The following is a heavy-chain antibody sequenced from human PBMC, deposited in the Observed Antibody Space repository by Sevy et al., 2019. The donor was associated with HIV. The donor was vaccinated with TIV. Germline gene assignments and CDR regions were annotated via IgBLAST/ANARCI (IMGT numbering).Heavy chain of an antibody. Sequence: GGSLRLSCAASGFTFSANWMNWVRQAPGKGLEWVANIKADGSDKHYVDSVEGRFTISRDNAKNLLFVQMNSLRVEDTAVYSCAHETFGRFESWGQGTLVTVSS. V-gene: IGHV3-7*01. D-gene: IGHD3-16*01. CDR2: IKADGSDK. J-gene: IGHJ4*02. CDR1: GFTFSANW. CDR3: AHETFGRFES.